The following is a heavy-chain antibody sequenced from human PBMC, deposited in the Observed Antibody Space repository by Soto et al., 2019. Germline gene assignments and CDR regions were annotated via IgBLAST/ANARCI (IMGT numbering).Heavy chain of an antibody. V-gene: IGHV3-74*01. D-gene: IGHD2-8*01. Sequence: GGSLRLSCAASGFTFSSYWMHWVRQAPGKGLVWVSRINSDGSSTSYADSVKGRFTISRDNAKNTLYLQMNSLRAEDTAVYYCARARLMMKAFDIWGQGTTVTVSS. CDR3: ARARLMMKAFDI. J-gene: IGHJ3*02. CDR2: INSDGSST. CDR1: GFTFSSYW.